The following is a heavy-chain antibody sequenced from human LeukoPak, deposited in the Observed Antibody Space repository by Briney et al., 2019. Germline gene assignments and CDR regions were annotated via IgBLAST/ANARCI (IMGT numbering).Heavy chain of an antibody. V-gene: IGHV3-64D*06. J-gene: IGHJ5*02. D-gene: IGHD6-25*01. CDR2: ISSNGGST. CDR3: VKPRLASRKGTKSSGTTVNWFDP. Sequence: PGGSLRLSCSASGFTFSSYAMHWVRQAPGKGLEYVSAISSNGGSTYYADSVKGRFTISRDNSKNTLYLQMSSLRAEDTAVYYCVKPRLASRKGTKSSGTTVNWFDPWGQGTLVTVSS. CDR1: GFTFSSYA.